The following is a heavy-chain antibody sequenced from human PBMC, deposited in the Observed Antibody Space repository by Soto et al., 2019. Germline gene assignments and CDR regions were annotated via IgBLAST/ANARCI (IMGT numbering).Heavy chain of an antibody. CDR3: ARDQEYCSSTSCWGEENWFDP. V-gene: IGHV3-21*01. CDR2: ISSSSSYI. D-gene: IGHD2-2*01. Sequence: GGSLRLSCAASGFTFSSYSMNWVRQAPGKGLEWVSSISSSSSYIYYADSVKGRFTISRDNAKNSLYLQMNSLRAEDTAVYYCARDQEYCSSTSCWGEENWFDPWGQGTLVTVSS. J-gene: IGHJ5*02. CDR1: GFTFSSYS.